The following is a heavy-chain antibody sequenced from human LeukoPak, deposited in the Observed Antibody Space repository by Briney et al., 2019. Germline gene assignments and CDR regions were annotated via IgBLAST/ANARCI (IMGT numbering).Heavy chain of an antibody. Sequence: PSETLSLTCTVSGGSISSYYWSWIRQPAGKGLEWIGRIYTSGSTNYNPSLKSRVTMSVDTSKNQFSLKLSPVTAADTAVYYCARDRVIDYGDPYYYYYMDVWGKGTTVTVSS. CDR3: ARDRVIDYGDPYYYYYMDV. D-gene: IGHD4-17*01. V-gene: IGHV4-4*07. J-gene: IGHJ6*03. CDR1: GGSISSYY. CDR2: IYTSGST.